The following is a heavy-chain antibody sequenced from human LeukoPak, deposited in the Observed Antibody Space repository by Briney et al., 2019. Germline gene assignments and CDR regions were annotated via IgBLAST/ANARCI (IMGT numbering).Heavy chain of an antibody. J-gene: IGHJ6*03. D-gene: IGHD4-11*01. CDR1: GGSFSGYY. V-gene: IGHV4-34*01. CDR3: ARGVAVTTGSYYYYMDV. Sequence: PSETLSLTCAVYGGSFSGYYWSWIRQPPGEGLKWIGAINHSGSTNYNPSLKSRVTISVDTSKNQFSLKLSSVTAADTAVYCCARGVAVTTGSYYYYMDVWGKGTTVTVSS. CDR2: INHSGST.